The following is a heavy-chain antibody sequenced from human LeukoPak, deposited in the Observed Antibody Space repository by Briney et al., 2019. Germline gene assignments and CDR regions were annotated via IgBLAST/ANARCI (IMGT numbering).Heavy chain of an antibody. CDR2: ISSSSSYI. V-gene: IGHV3-21*01. J-gene: IGHJ4*02. Sequence: PGGSLRLSCAASGFTFSSYAMHWVRQAPGKGLEWVSSISSSSSYIYYADSVKGRFTISRDNAKNSLYLQMNSLRAEDTAVYYCASPLGDSSGYYYSWGQGTLVTVSS. D-gene: IGHD3-22*01. CDR1: GFTFSSYA. CDR3: ASPLGDSSGYYYS.